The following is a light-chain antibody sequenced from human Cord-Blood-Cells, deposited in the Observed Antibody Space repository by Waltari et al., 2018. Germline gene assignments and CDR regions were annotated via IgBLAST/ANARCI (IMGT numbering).Light chain of an antibody. CDR2: EGS. Sequence: QSALTQPASVSGSPGQSITISCTGTSSDVGSYNLVSWYQQHPGKAPKLMIYEGSKRPSGVSNRFSGSKSVNTASLTISGLQADDEADYYCCSYAGSSTVVFGGGTKLTVL. J-gene: IGLJ2*01. V-gene: IGLV2-23*01. CDR3: CSYAGSSTVV. CDR1: SSDVGSYNL.